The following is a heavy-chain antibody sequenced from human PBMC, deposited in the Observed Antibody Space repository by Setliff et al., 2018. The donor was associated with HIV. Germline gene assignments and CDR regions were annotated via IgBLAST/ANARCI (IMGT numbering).Heavy chain of an antibody. Sequence: SETLSLTCTVAGGSTSSSSYYWGWIRQPPGMGLEWIASIYHNGNTYYNPSLKSRVTMSVDTSKNQFSLKLRSVTAADTAVYYCATPLITVPPDAFDIWGQGPMVTVSS. CDR2: IYHNGNT. J-gene: IGHJ3*02. CDR3: ATPLITVPPDAFDI. V-gene: IGHV4-39*07. CDR1: GGSTSSSSYY. D-gene: IGHD4-4*01.